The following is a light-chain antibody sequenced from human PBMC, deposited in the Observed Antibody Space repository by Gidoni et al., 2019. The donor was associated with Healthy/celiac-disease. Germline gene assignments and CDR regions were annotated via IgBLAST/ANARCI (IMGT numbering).Light chain of an antibody. Sequence: QSALTQPDSVSGSPGQSITISCTGTISDVGGYNYVSWYKQHPGNAPKLMIYDVSNRPSGVSSRFSGSKSGNTASLTISGLQAEDEADYYCSSYTSSSTLVFGGGTKLTVL. CDR2: DVS. CDR1: ISDVGGYNY. V-gene: IGLV2-14*03. CDR3: SSYTSSSTLV. J-gene: IGLJ2*01.